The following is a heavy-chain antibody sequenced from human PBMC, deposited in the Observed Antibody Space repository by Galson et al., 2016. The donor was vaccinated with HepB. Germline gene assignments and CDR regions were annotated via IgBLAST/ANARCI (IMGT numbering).Heavy chain of an antibody. Sequence: SNWWNWVRQPPGKGLEWIGEIYHSGTTNYNPSLKSRVTISVDKSKNQFSLNLSSVTAADTAVYYCARDDVETLGFRGLANWFDPWGQGTLVTVSS. D-gene: IGHD3/OR15-3a*01. CDR2: IYHSGTT. CDR3: ARDDVETLGFRGLANWFDP. V-gene: IGHV4-4*02. J-gene: IGHJ5*02. CDR1: SNW.